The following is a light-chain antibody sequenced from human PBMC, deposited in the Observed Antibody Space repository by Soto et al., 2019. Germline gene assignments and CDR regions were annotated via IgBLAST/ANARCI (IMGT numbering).Light chain of an antibody. CDR2: GAS. V-gene: IGKV3-20*01. Sequence: EIVLTQSPGTLSLSPGDRATLSCRASQRVSSTYLAWYQQKPGQAPRLLIYGASSRATGIPDRFSGRGSGTDFTLTISRLEPEDFALYYCQQYGRSPLTFAEGPRWRSN. CDR3: QQYGRSPLT. CDR1: QRVSSTY. J-gene: IGKJ4*01.